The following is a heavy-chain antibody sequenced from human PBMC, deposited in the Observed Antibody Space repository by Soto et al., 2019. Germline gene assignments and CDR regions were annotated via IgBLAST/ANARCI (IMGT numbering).Heavy chain of an antibody. CDR1: GFTFSDYW. CDR2: ISGDVSST. V-gene: IGHV3-74*01. CDR3: TRGIGYSAQDY. J-gene: IGHJ4*02. D-gene: IGHD1-1*01. Sequence: LRLSCAASGFTFSDYWMHWVRQVPGKGLVWVSRISGDVSSTSYADSVRGRFTISRDNAKNTLYVQMNSLRAEDTAVYYCTRGIGYSAQDYWGQGTPVTVSS.